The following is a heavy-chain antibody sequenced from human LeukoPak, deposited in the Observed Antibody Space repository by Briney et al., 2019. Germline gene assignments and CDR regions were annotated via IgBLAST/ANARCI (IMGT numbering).Heavy chain of an antibody. CDR3: AKTGHYYDFWSGYYYFDY. J-gene: IGHJ4*02. CDR2: ISSNGGST. CDR1: GFTFSSYA. D-gene: IGHD3-3*01. V-gene: IGHV3-64*01. Sequence: GGSLRLSCAASGFTFSSYAMHWVRQAPGKGLEYVSAISSNGGSTYYANSVKGRFTISRDNSKNTLYLQMNSPRAEDTAVYYCAKTGHYYDFWSGYYYFDYWGQGTLVTVSS.